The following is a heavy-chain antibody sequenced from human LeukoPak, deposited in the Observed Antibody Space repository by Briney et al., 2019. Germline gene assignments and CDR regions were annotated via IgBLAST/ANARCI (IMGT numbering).Heavy chain of an antibody. CDR3: ARGGSSRKGAFDI. J-gene: IGHJ3*02. CDR2: IYYSGST. CDR1: GGSISSYY. D-gene: IGHD6-13*01. V-gene: IGHV4-59*01. Sequence: SETLSLTCTVSGGSISSYYWSWIRQPPGKGLEWIGYIYYSGSTHYNPSLKSQVTISVDTSKNQFSLKLSSVTAADTAVYYCARGGSSRKGAFDIWGQGTMVTVSS.